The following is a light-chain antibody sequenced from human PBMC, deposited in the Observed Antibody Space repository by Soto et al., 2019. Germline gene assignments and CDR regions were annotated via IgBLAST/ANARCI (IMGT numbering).Light chain of an antibody. CDR3: QQRSIWPWT. Sequence: EMVFTQSPATLSLSPGEGAARSCWASQSVSNYFVWYQQKPGQAPRLLIYDASKRATGIPARFSGSGSGTDFTLTISSLEPEDFAVYYCQQRSIWPWTFGQGTKVDIK. CDR1: QSVSNY. CDR2: DAS. V-gene: IGKV3-11*01. J-gene: IGKJ1*01.